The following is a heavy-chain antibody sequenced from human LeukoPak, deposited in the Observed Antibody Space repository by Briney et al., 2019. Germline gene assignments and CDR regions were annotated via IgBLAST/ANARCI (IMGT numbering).Heavy chain of an antibody. CDR1: GGTFSSYA. D-gene: IGHD1-14*01. CDR2: IIPIFGTA. CDR3: ARGATGGDAFDI. Sequence: SVKVSCKTSGGTFSSYAISWVRQAPGQGLEWMGRIIPIFGTANYAQKFQGRVTITTDESTSTAYMELSSLRSEDTAVYYCARGATGGDAFDIWGQGAMVTVSS. V-gene: IGHV1-69*05. J-gene: IGHJ3*02.